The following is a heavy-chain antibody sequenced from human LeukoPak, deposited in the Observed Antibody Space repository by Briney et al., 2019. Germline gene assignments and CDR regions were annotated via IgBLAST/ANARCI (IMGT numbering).Heavy chain of an antibody. Sequence: PGGSLRLSCAASGFTFDDYEMSWVRQAPGKGLEWVSGINWNGGSTGYADSVKGRFTISRDNAKNTLYLQMNSLRAEDTAVYYCARDLGGDTAYWGQGTLVTVSS. CDR3: ARDLGGDTAY. CDR2: INWNGGST. J-gene: IGHJ4*02. V-gene: IGHV3-20*04. CDR1: GFTFDDYE. D-gene: IGHD2-21*02.